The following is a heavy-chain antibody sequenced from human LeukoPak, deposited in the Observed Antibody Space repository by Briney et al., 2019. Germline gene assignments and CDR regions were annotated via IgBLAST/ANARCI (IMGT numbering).Heavy chain of an antibody. J-gene: IGHJ4*02. CDR1: GGSISSGDYY. V-gene: IGHV4-30-4*01. Sequence: SQTLSLTCTVSGGSISSGDYYWSWIRQPPGKGLEWLGYIYWSGRTYYNPSLKSRVSISVDTAKNQFSLKLSSVTAADTAVYYCAREGDYTLTVDYWGQGTLVTVSS. D-gene: IGHD4-17*01. CDR2: IYWSGRT. CDR3: AREGDYTLTVDY.